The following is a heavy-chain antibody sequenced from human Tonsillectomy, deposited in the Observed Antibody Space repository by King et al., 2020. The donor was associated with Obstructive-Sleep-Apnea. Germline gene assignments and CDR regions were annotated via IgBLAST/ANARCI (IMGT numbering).Heavy chain of an antibody. Sequence: VQLVESGAEVKKAGESLKISCKGSGYTFSSHWIGWVRQMPGKGLEWMGIIYPGDSDTRYSPSFQGQVTISADKSINTAYLQWSSLKASDTAMYYCARQIGNQYFYYGMDVWGQGTTVTVSS. J-gene: IGHJ6*02. CDR2: IYPGDSDT. CDR1: GYTFSSHW. D-gene: IGHD3-10*01. V-gene: IGHV5-51*01. CDR3: ARQIGNQYFYYGMDV.